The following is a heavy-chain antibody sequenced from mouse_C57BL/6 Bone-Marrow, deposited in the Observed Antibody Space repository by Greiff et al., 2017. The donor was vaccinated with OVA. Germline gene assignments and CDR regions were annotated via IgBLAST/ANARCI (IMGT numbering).Heavy chain of an antibody. V-gene: IGHV14-2*01. CDR1: GFNFKDYY. CDR3: ASSTATVKVPYYFDY. Sequence: VQLQHSGAELVKPGASVKLSCTASGFNFKDYYMHWVKQRTEQGLEWIGRIDPEDGETKYAPKFQGKATITADTSSNTAYLQLSSLTSEDTAVYYCASSTATVKVPYYFDYWGQGTTLTVSS. J-gene: IGHJ2*01. D-gene: IGHD1-1*01. CDR2: IDPEDGET.